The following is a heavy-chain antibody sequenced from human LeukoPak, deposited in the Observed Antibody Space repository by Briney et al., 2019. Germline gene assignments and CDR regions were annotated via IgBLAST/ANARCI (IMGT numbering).Heavy chain of an antibody. V-gene: IGHV1-69*04. D-gene: IGHD1-26*01. J-gene: IGHJ4*02. Sequence: SVKVSCKASGGTFSSYAISWVRQAPGQGLEWKGRIIPILGIANYAQKFQGRVTITADKSTSTAYMELSSLRSEDTAVYYCARVGVGATPPFDYWGQGTLVTVSS. CDR3: ARVGVGATPPFDY. CDR2: IIPILGIA. CDR1: GGTFSSYA.